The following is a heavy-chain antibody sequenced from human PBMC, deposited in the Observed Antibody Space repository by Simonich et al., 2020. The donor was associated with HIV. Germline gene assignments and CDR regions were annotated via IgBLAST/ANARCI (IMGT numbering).Heavy chain of an antibody. J-gene: IGHJ4*02. Sequence: QVQLVQSGAEVKKPGSSVKVSCKASGGTFSSFAIRWVRQAPGLGVGWVGGIIPILGPANYAQMFQGRVTITADESTSTAYMELSSLRSEDTGIYYCARKGGGRGVYYFDYWGQGTLVTVSS. CDR2: IIPILGPA. CDR3: ARKGGGRGVYYFDY. V-gene: IGHV1-69*13. CDR1: GGTFSSFA. D-gene: IGHD3-10*01.